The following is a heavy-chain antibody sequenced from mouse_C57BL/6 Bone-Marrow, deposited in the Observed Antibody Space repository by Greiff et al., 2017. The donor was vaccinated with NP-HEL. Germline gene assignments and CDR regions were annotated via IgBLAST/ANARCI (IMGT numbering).Heavy chain of an antibody. J-gene: IGHJ4*01. V-gene: IGHV2-2*01. CDR2: IWSGGST. CDR3: ARPPICLPDAMDY. D-gene: IGHD6-1*01. CDR1: GFSLTSYG. Sequence: QVQLQQSGPGLVQPSQSLSITCTVSGFSLTSYGVHWVRQSPGKGLEWLGVIWSGGSTDYNAAFISRLSISKDNSKSQVFFKMNSLQADDTAIYYCARPPICLPDAMDYWGQGTSVTVSS.